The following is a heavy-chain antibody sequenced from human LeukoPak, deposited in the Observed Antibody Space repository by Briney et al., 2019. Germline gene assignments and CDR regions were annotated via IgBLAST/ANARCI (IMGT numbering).Heavy chain of an antibody. Sequence: PSETLSLTCTVSGGSISSYYWSWIRQPAGKGLEWIGRIYTSGSTNYNPSLKSRVTMSVDTSKNQFPLKLSSVTAADTAVYYCARDRGFPYSSSWYKGSNNWFDPWGQGTLVTVSS. D-gene: IGHD6-13*01. CDR1: GGSISSYY. CDR3: ARDRGFPYSSSWYKGSNNWFDP. V-gene: IGHV4-4*07. CDR2: IYTSGST. J-gene: IGHJ5*02.